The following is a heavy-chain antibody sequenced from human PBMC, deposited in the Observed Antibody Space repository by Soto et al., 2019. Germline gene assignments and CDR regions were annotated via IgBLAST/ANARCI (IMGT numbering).Heavy chain of an antibody. CDR2: IYYSGST. J-gene: IGHJ4*02. CDR1: GGSISRYS. D-gene: IGHD3-9*01. CDR3: ARMTGDNTLDY. V-gene: IGHV4-59*08. Sequence: QVHLQESGPGLVKPSETLSLTCTVSGGSISRYSWSWVRQPPGEGLEWIGYIYYSGSTNYNPSLRSRVTISVDTSKNQISLKLSSVTAADTAVYYCARMTGDNTLDYWGQGTLVTVSS.